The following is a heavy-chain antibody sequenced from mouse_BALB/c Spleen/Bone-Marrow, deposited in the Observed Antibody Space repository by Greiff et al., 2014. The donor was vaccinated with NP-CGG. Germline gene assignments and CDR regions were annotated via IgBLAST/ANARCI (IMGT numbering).Heavy chain of an antibody. CDR3: ARDGDYSWFAY. CDR2: IDPYNGGS. Sequence: VQLQQSGPELVKPGASVKVSCKASGYAFTSYNIYWVKQNHGKSLEWIGYIDPYNGGSNYNRKFKGKATLTVDKSSSTAYMHLNSLTSEDSAVYYCARDGDYSWFAYWGQGTLVTVSA. D-gene: IGHD2-13*01. V-gene: IGHV1S135*01. CDR1: GYAFTSYN. J-gene: IGHJ3*01.